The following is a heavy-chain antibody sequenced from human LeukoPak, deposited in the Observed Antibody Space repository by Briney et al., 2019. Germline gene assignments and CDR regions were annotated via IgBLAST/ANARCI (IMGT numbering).Heavy chain of an antibody. J-gene: IGHJ6*03. CDR3: ARTRAEVGATNNYYYYYMDV. Sequence: ASVKVSCKASGYTFTGYYMHWVRQAPGQGLEWMGWINPNSGGTNYAQKFQGRVTMTTDTSTSTAYMELRSLRSDDTAVYYCARTRAEVGATNNYYYYYMDVWGKGTTVTISS. V-gene: IGHV1-2*02. CDR1: GYTFTGYY. CDR2: INPNSGGT. D-gene: IGHD1-26*01.